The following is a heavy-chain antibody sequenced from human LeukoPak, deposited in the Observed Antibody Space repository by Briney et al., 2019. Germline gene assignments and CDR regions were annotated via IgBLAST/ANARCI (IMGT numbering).Heavy chain of an antibody. CDR2: ISGSGDST. J-gene: IGHJ4*02. CDR3: AKYLVATTDY. CDR1: GFTFSNYA. D-gene: IGHD5-12*01. Sequence: GGSLRLSCAASGFTFSNYAMRWVRQAPGKGLEWASGISGSGDSTYYADSVKGRFTISRDNSKNTLYLQMNSLRAEDTAVYYCAKYLVATTDYWGQGTLVTGSS. V-gene: IGHV3-23*01.